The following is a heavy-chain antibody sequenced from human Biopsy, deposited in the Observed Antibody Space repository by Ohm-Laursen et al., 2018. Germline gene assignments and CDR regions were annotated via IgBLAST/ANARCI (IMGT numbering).Heavy chain of an antibody. J-gene: IGHJ3*02. D-gene: IGHD5-12*01. Sequence: SETLSLTCSVSRGSISSYYWSWIRQPPGKGLEWIGYVYYTGSTDYNPSLKSRVTISLDTSKNQFSLKLSSVTAADTAIYYCAREAIGVATAFDIWGQGTMVTVSS. CDR2: VYYTGST. CDR1: RGSISSYY. V-gene: IGHV4-59*01. CDR3: AREAIGVATAFDI.